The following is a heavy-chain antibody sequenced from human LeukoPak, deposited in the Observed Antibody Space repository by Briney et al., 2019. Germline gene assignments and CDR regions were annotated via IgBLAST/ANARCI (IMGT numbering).Heavy chain of an antibody. CDR1: GGSISSYY. Sequence: SETLSLTCTVSGGSISSYYWSWIRQPPGKGLEWIGYIYYSGSTNYNPSLKSRVTISVNTSKNQFSLKLSSVTVADTAVYYCARQDSGYSYGTVDYWGQGTLVTVSS. CDR3: ARQDSGYSYGTVDY. V-gene: IGHV4-59*08. D-gene: IGHD5-18*01. J-gene: IGHJ4*02. CDR2: IYYSGST.